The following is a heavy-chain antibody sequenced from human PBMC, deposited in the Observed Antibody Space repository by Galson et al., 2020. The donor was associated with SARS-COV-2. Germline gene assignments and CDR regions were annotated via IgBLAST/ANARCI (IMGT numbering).Heavy chain of an antibody. CDR3: ARVGSGSYLGPFDY. V-gene: IGHV3-30-3*01. D-gene: IGHD3-10*01. J-gene: IGHJ4*02. CDR2: ISYDGSNK. Sequence: TGGSLRLSCAASGFTFSSYAMHWVRQAPGKGLEWVAVISYDGSNKYYADSVKGRFTISRDNSKNTLYLQMNSLGAEDTAVYYCARVGSGSYLGPFDYWGQGTLVTVSS. CDR1: GFTFSSYA.